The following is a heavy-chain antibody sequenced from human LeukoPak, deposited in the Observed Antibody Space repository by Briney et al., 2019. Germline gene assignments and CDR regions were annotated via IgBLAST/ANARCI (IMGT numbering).Heavy chain of an antibody. CDR3: AKAHDSRKSGSYYAADY. CDR1: GFTFSSYG. CDR2: ITYDGSNK. Sequence: PGGSLRLSCAASGFTFSSYGMHWVRQAPGKGLEWVAIITYDGSNKYYADSVKGRFTISRDNSKNTLYLQVNSLRVEDTAVYYCAKAHDSRKSGSYYAADYWGQGTLVTVSS. D-gene: IGHD1-26*01. J-gene: IGHJ4*02. V-gene: IGHV3-30*18.